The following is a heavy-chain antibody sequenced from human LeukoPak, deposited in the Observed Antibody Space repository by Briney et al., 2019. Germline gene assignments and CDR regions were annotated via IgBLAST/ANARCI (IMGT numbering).Heavy chain of an antibody. D-gene: IGHD3-9*01. CDR3: ARDRPVLRYFDWFFNWFDP. CDR2: IIPILGIA. Sequence: SVTVSCKASGGTFSSYAISWVRQAPGQGLEWMGRIIPILGIANYAQKFQGRVTITADKSTSTAYMELSSLRSEDTAVYYCARDRPVLRYFDWFFNWFDPWGQGTLVTVSS. V-gene: IGHV1-69*04. J-gene: IGHJ5*02. CDR1: GGTFSSYA.